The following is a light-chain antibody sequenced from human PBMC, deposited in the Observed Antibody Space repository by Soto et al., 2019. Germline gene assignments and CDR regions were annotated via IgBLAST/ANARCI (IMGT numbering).Light chain of an antibody. CDR1: QSIKNY. J-gene: IGKJ5*01. Sequence: DIQMTQSPSSLSAAIGDRVTITCRASQSIKNYLNWYQHIPGAAPKLLIFGASNLESGVPSRFSGSGSGTEFTLTISSLHPEDFATYYCQQGYSTTPITFGQGTRVEIK. CDR3: QQGYSTTPIT. CDR2: GAS. V-gene: IGKV1-39*01.